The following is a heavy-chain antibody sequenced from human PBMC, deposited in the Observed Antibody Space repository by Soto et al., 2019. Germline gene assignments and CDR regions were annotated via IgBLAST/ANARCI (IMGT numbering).Heavy chain of an antibody. D-gene: IGHD6-6*01. CDR2: IWYDGSKK. Sequence: GGSLRLSCAASGFTFSSYVMHWVRDAPGKGLEWVAVIWYDGSKKYYADSVKGRFTISRDNSKNTLYLQMNSLRAEDTAVYYCARYSSSSGAIYYYYGMDVWGQGTTVTVYS. V-gene: IGHV3-33*01. CDR1: GFTFSSYV. CDR3: ARYSSSSGAIYYYYGMDV. J-gene: IGHJ6*02.